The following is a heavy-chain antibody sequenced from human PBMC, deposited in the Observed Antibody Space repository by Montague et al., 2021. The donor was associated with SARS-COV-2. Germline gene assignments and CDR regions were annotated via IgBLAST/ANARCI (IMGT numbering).Heavy chain of an antibody. CDR1: GGSISSYY. Sequence: SETLSLTCTVSGGSISSYYWSWIRQPPGKGLEWIGYIYYSGSTNYNPSLKSRVTISVGTSKNQFSLKLSSVTAADTAVYYCARDYRLGSYDAWSAAEWYFDLWGRGTLVTVSS. CDR3: ARDYRLGSYDAWSAAEWYFDL. V-gene: IGHV4-59*01. J-gene: IGHJ2*01. D-gene: IGHD3-3*01. CDR2: IYYSGST.